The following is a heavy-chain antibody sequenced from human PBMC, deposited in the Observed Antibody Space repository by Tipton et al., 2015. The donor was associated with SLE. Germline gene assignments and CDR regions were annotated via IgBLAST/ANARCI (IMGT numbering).Heavy chain of an antibody. V-gene: IGHV4-59*01. CDR2: IYYSGST. CDR1: GGSISSYY. Sequence: LRLSCTVSGGSISSYYWSWIRQPPGKGLEWIGYIYYSGSTNYNPSLKSRVTISVDTSKNQLSLKLSSVTAADTAVYYCARESSWDPLFDYWGQGTLVTVSS. J-gene: IGHJ4*02. CDR3: ARESSWDPLFDY. D-gene: IGHD6-13*01.